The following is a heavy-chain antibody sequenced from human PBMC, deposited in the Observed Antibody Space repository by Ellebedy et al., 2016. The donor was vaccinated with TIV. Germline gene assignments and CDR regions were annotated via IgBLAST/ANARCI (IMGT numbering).Heavy chain of an antibody. CDR1: GFTVSSSA. CDR3: ATATSHCRSSACNPGGY. Sequence: GGSLRLXCAASGFTVSSSAMAWVRQAPGKGLEWVSNIINTDGRTEYADSVKGRFTVSRDNSKNTLYLQTNSLRSEDTALYFCATATSHCRSSACNPGGYWGQGTLVTVSS. V-gene: IGHV3-23*05. J-gene: IGHJ4*02. D-gene: IGHD2-15*01. CDR2: IINTDGRT.